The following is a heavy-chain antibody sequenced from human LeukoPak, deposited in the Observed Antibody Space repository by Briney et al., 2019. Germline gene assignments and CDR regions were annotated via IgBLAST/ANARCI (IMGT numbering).Heavy chain of an antibody. CDR3: ARDASLMY. Sequence: GASVKVSCKASGYTFTAYYMHWVRQALGQGLEWLGWINPNSGGTNYAQKFQGRVTLTRDTSISTVYMELSRLRSDDTAVYYCARDASLMYWGQGTLVTVSS. CDR2: INPNSGGT. V-gene: IGHV1-2*02. D-gene: IGHD3-16*01. CDR1: GYTFTAYY. J-gene: IGHJ4*02.